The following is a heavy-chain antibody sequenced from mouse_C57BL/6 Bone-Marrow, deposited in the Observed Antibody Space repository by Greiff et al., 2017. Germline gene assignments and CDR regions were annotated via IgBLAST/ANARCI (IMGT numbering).Heavy chain of an antibody. Sequence: VQLQQSGTVLARPGASVKMSCKTSGYPFPSYWMHWVKQRPGQGLEWIGAIYPGNSDTSYNQKFKGTANLTAVPSASTAYRELSSLTNEDSAVYYCTSWAPYYGSSYPYYAMDYWGQGTSVTVAS. J-gene: IGHJ4*01. CDR3: TSWAPYYGSSYPYYAMDY. V-gene: IGHV1-5*01. CDR2: IYPGNSDT. D-gene: IGHD1-1*01. CDR1: GYPFPSYW.